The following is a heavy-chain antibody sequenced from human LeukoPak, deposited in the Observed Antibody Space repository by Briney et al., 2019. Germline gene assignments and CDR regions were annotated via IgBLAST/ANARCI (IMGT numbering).Heavy chain of an antibody. Sequence: ASVKVSCKASGGTFSSYAISWVRQAPGQGLEWMGIINPSGGSTSYAQKFQGRVTMTRDMSTSTVYMELSSLRSEDTAVYYCARGGVPGLVGTKVRRPWFDPWGQGTLVTVSS. D-gene: IGHD1-7*01. CDR3: ARGGVPGLVGTKVRRPWFDP. J-gene: IGHJ5*02. CDR1: GGTFSSYA. CDR2: INPSGGST. V-gene: IGHV1-46*01.